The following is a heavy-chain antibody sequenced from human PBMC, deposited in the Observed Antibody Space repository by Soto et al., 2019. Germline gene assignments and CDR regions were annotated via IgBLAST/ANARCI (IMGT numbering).Heavy chain of an antibody. CDR3: ARIGCSTSCYTEGPFDY. Sequence: ASVKVSCKASGGTFSSYAISWVRQAPGQGLEWMGGIIPIFGTANYAQKFQGRVTITADESTSTAYMELSSLRSEDTAVYYCARIGCSTSCYTEGPFDYWGQGTLVTVSS. CDR2: IIPIFGTA. CDR1: GGTFSSYA. V-gene: IGHV1-69*13. J-gene: IGHJ4*02. D-gene: IGHD2-2*02.